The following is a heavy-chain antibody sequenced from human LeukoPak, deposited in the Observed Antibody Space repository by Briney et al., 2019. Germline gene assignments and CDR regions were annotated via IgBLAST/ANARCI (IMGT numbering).Heavy chain of an antibody. V-gene: IGHV3-23*01. D-gene: IGHD2-2*01. CDR3: ARGPCCSSTSCHYFYYGMDV. J-gene: IGHJ6*02. CDR2: ISGSGGST. Sequence: GGSLRLSCAASGFTFSSYAMSWVRQAPGKGLEWVSAISGSGGSTYYADSVKGRFTISRDNSKNTLYLQMNSLRAEDTAVYYCARGPCCSSTSCHYFYYGMDVWGQGTTVTVSS. CDR1: GFTFSSYA.